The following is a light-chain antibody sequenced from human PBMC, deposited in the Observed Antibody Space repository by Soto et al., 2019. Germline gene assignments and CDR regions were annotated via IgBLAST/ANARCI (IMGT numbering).Light chain of an antibody. CDR1: QSVRPS. Sequence: EIVMTHSPXTLSVSPGERATLSCRASQSVRPSLAWYQQKPGQAPRLLICRASTRVTGVPARFTGRGSGTDFTLTISSLQSEDFVVYYCQQYNSWPPITFGQGTRLEIK. CDR3: QQYNSWPPIT. CDR2: RAS. J-gene: IGKJ5*01. V-gene: IGKV3-15*01.